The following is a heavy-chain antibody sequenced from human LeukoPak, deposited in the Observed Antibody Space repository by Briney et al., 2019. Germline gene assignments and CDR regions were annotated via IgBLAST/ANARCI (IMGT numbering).Heavy chain of an antibody. J-gene: IGHJ6*03. CDR1: GFTFDDYA. CDR2: ISWNSGSI. CDR3: AKDVGSNYYYYMDV. D-gene: IGHD2-2*01. Sequence: GGSLRLSCAASGFTFDDYAMHWVRQAPGKGLEWVSGISWNSGSIGYADSVKGRFTISRDNAKNSLYLQMNSLRAEDMALYYCAKDVGSNYYYYMDVWGKGTTVTVSS. V-gene: IGHV3-9*03.